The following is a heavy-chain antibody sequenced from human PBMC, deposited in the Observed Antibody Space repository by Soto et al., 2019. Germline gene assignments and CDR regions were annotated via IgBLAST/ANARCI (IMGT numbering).Heavy chain of an antibody. CDR3: TTDPLGGVVAGPTDWFDP. V-gene: IGHV3-15*07. CDR2: IKSKTDGGTT. J-gene: IGHJ5*02. D-gene: IGHD6-19*01. Sequence: EGSLRLSCAASGFTFSNAWMNWVRQAPGKGLEWVGRIKSKTDGGTTEYAAPVEGRFTISRDDSKNTLSLQMNSLKTEDTAVYYCTTDPLGGVVAGPTDWFDPWGQGTLVTVSS. CDR1: GFTFSNAW.